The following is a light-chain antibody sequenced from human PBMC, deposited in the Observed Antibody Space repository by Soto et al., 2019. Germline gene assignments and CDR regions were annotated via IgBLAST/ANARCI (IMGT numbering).Light chain of an antibody. J-gene: IGLJ1*01. V-gene: IGLV1-44*01. CDR1: SSNIGTKT. CDR2: RNT. CDR3: AAWDDSLNGYV. Sequence: QSVLPQPPSASGTPGQRVTFSCSGSSSNIGTKTVNWYQQVPGTAPKLLIYRNTQRPAGVPDRFSGSKSGTSASLAISGPQSEDEADYFCAAWDDSLNGYVFGSGTKVNVL.